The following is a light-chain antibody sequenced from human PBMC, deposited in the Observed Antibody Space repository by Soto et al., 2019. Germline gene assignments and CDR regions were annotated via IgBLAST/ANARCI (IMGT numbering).Light chain of an antibody. CDR3: QQYNNWPPWT. CDR1: QSISNN. J-gene: IGKJ1*01. CDR2: SAF. Sequence: EIVMTQSPATLSLSPGERDTLSCSASQSISNNLAGYQQKPGQSPRLVIYSAFTRATGIPARFSGSGSGTEFTLTISILQDEDFAGYYCQQYNNWPPWTFGQGTKVEIK. V-gene: IGKV3-15*01.